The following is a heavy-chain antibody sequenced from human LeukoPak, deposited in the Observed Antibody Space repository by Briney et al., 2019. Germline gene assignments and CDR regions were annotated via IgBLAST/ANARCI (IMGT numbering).Heavy chain of an antibody. CDR2: INPNSGDT. V-gene: IGHV1-2*02. CDR1: GYTFTVYY. Sequence: ASVKVSCKASGYTFTVYYMHWVRQAPGQGLEWRGGINPNSGDTNYAQKFEGRVTMTRDTSISTAYMELSRLRSDDTAVYYCARGYYDSSGYAIFDYWGQGTLVTVSS. CDR3: ARGYYDSSGYAIFDY. D-gene: IGHD3-22*01. J-gene: IGHJ4*02.